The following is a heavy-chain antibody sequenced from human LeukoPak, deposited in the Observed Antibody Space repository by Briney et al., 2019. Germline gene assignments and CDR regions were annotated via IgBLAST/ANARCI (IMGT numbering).Heavy chain of an antibody. CDR1: GFTFSSYE. J-gene: IGHJ4*02. Sequence: SGGSLRLSCAASGFTFSSYEMNWVRQAPGKGLEWISYISSSGSSISYADSVKGRFTISRDNAKNSLNLQMNSLRAEDTAVYYCARDLYRIVVVPHYFDYWGQGTLVTVSS. CDR3: ARDLYRIVVVPHYFDY. CDR2: ISSSGSSI. D-gene: IGHD3-22*01. V-gene: IGHV3-48*03.